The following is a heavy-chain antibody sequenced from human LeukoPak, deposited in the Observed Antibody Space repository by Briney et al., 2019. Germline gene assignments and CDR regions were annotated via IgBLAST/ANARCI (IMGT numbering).Heavy chain of an antibody. Sequence: GGSLRLSCAASGFTFSSYSMNWVRQAPGKGLEWVSSISSSSSYIYYADSVKGRFTISRDNAKNSLYLQMNSLRAEDTAVYYCARDRAEGDLTMDAFDIWGQGTMVTVSS. CDR3: ARDRAEGDLTMDAFDI. CDR1: GFTFSSYS. D-gene: IGHD3-16*01. CDR2: ISSSSSYI. V-gene: IGHV3-21*01. J-gene: IGHJ3*02.